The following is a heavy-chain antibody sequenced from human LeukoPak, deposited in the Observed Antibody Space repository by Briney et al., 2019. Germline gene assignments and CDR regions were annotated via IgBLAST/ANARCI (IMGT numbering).Heavy chain of an antibody. V-gene: IGHV3-74*01. J-gene: IGHJ6*02. D-gene: IGHD1-26*01. CDR3: ARVRSGSSAGNYGMDV. CDR2: INSDGSST. CDR1: GFTFSSYW. Sequence: GGSLGLSCAASGFTFSSYWMHWVRQAPGKGLVWVSRINSDGSSTTYADSVKGRFTISGDIAKNTLYLQMKSLRAEDTAVYYCARVRSGSSAGNYGMDVWGQGTTVTVSS.